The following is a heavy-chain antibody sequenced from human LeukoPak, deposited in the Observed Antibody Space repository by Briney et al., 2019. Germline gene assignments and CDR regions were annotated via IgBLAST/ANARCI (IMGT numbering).Heavy chain of an antibody. CDR2: ISSSSSTI. V-gene: IGHV3-48*03. CDR3: ATKVPGTALSDY. D-gene: IGHD2-2*01. CDR1: GFTFNSYE. J-gene: IGHJ4*02. Sequence: GGSLRLSCAASGFTFNSYEMIWVRQAPGKGLEWVSYISSSSSTIYYADSVKGRFTVSRDNAQNSLYLQMNSLRTEDTAVYYCATKVPGTALSDYWGQGTLVTVSS.